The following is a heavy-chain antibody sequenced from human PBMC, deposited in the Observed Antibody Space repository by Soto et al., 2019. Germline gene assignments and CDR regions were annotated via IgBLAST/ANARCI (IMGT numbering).Heavy chain of an antibody. V-gene: IGHV3-30*09. D-gene: IGHD3-3*01. Sequence: GGSLRLSCAASGFTFSSYTMHWVRQAPGKGLEWVAVISYDGSNEYYADSVKGRFAISRDNSKNTLYLQMNNLRADDTAVYYCARGASDFWGAYPEIHFFDYWGHGTLVTVSS. CDR3: ARGASDFWGAYPEIHFFDY. CDR1: GFTFSSYT. J-gene: IGHJ4*01. CDR2: ISYDGSNE.